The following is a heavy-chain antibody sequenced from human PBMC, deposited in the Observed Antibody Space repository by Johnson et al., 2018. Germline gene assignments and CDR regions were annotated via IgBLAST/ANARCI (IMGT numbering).Heavy chain of an antibody. CDR1: GFTFRNYY. CDR3: ARDVGVVYYYGMDV. D-gene: IGHD2-15*01. Sequence: VQLLESGGGLGKPGGSLRLSCAASGFTFRNYYMSWIRQAPGKGLEWVSYISNSGPTTYYADSVKGRFTISRDNAKNSVYLQMNSLRVEDTAVYYCARDVGVVYYYGMDVWGQGTTVTVSS. V-gene: IGHV3-11*01. J-gene: IGHJ6*02. CDR2: ISNSGPTT.